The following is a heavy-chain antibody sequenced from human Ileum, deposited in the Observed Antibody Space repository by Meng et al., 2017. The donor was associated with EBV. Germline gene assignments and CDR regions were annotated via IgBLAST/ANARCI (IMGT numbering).Heavy chain of an antibody. CDR3: ARWTGADY. CDR1: ASTLSVYV. J-gene: IGHJ4*02. Sequence: QVETVRSAPDVKSPGSAVKVSCKSAASTLSVYVITWWLQYPGQVRVGMGGIITALGTTKYARKFQDRLTIIADKSTTTGYMELHILTSNDTTVYFCARWTGADYWGQGTLVIVSS. D-gene: IGHD3-10*01. V-gene: IGHV1-69*06. CDR2: IITALGTT.